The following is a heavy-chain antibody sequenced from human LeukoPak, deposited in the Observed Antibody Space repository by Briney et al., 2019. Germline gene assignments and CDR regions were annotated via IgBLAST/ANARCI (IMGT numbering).Heavy chain of an antibody. V-gene: IGHV3-7*03. CDR1: GFTFTSHL. D-gene: IGHD3-10*01. CDR3: ARAGLWFGDLYAFDI. CDR2: INQDGSEK. Sequence: PGGSLRLSCAASGFTFTSHLMSWVRQAPGKGLEWVANINQDGSEKYYVDSLKGRFTISRDNAKNSLYLQMNSLRAEDTAIYYCARAGLWFGDLYAFDIWGLGTMVTVSS. J-gene: IGHJ3*02.